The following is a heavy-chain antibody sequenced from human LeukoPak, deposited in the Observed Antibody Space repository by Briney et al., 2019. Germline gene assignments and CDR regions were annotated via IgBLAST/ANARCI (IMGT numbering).Heavy chain of an antibody. V-gene: IGHV4-38-2*02. CDR1: GYSRSSGYY. CDR2: IFHSGNS. Sequence: SETLSLTCTVSGYSRSSGYYWGWIRQPPGKGLQWIGSIFHSGNSYYNPSLKSRVTISVDTSKNQFSLKVNSVTAADTAVYYCARVGYNWNLWFDFWGQGTTVTVSS. CDR3: ARVGYNWNLWFDF. D-gene: IGHD1-7*01. J-gene: IGHJ3*01.